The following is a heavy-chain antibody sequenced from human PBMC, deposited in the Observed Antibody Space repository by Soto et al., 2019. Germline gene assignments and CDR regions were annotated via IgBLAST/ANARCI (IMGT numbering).Heavy chain of an antibody. CDR1: GYTFTGYY. D-gene: IGHD6-13*01. J-gene: IGHJ3*02. CDR3: ARDRGIAAPPDAFDI. CDR2: INPNSGGT. V-gene: IGHV1-2*02. Sequence: GASVKVSCKASGYTFTGYYMHWVRQAPGQGLEWMGWINPNSGGTNYAQKFQGRVTMTGDTSISTAYMELSRLRSDDTAVYYCARDRGIAAPPDAFDIWGQGTMVTVSS.